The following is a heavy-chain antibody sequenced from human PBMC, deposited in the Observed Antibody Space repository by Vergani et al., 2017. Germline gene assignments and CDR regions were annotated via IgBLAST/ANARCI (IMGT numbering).Heavy chain of an antibody. J-gene: IGHJ6*02. D-gene: IGHD4-17*01. CDR2: VDPEDGET. V-gene: IGHV1-69-2*01. CDR3: ATPQTVTTGGMEF. CDR1: GYTFSDHY. Sequence: EVQLVQSGAEVKKPGATMNISCKVSGYTFSDHYMHWVKQAPGKGLEWMGLVDPEDGETIYAEKFKGRVTIAADTSTDTAHLELSSLRSEDTAVYYCATPQTVTTGGMEFWGQGTTVIVSS.